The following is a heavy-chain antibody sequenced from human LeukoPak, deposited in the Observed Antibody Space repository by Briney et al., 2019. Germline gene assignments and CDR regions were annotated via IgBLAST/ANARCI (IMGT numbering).Heavy chain of an antibody. CDR2: IYYSGGT. Sequence: SQTLSLTCTVSGGSISSGDYYWSWISQPPGKGLEWIGYIYYSGGTYYNPSLKSRVTISVDTSKSQFSLKLSSVTAADTAVYYCARGPRTYYGSGSYEDYWGQGTLVTVSS. J-gene: IGHJ4*02. CDR3: ARGPRTYYGSGSYEDY. CDR1: GGSISSGDYY. D-gene: IGHD3-10*01. V-gene: IGHV4-30-4*01.